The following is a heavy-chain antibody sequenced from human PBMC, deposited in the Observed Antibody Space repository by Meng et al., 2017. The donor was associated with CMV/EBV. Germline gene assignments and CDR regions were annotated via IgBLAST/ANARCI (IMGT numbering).Heavy chain of an antibody. Sequence: GSLRPSCTVSGGSVSSGSYYWSWIRQPPGKGLEWIGYIYYSGSTNYNPSLKSRVTISVDTSKNQFSLKLSSVTAADTAVYYCARVLRSGYYYYGMDVWGQGTTVTVSS. D-gene: IGHD3-3*01. V-gene: IGHV4-61*01. CDR2: IYYSGST. CDR3: ARVLRSGYYYYGMDV. J-gene: IGHJ6*02. CDR1: GGSVSSGSYY.